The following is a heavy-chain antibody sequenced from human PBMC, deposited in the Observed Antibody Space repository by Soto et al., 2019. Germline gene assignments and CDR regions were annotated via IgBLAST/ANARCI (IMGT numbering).Heavy chain of an antibody. J-gene: IGHJ3*02. Sequence: GGSLRLSCAASGFTVSSNYMSWVRQAPGKGLEWVSVIYSGGSTYYADSGKGRFTISRRNSKNTLYLQMNSLRAEDTAVYYCERVYYDIVTGYRYDAFDIWGQGTMVNVSS. CDR1: GFTVSSNY. CDR3: ERVYYDIVTGYRYDAFDI. CDR2: IYSGGST. D-gene: IGHD3-9*01. V-gene: IGHV3-53*04.